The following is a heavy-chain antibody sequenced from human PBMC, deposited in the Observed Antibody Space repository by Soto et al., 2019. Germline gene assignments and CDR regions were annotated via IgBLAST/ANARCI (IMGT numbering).Heavy chain of an antibody. CDR1: GGTFSTYI. CDR2: IITIPDIT. V-gene: IGHV1-69*08. CDR3: ARDRITTRGDAFDL. D-gene: IGHD3-3*01. Sequence: QVQLVQSGAEVRKPGSSVKVSCKAPGGTFSTYIISRVRQAPGQGLEWMGRIITIPDITNYAQKFQGRDTVTADRSTSTAYMELTSLKSEDTAVYYCARDRITTRGDAFDLWGQGTMVTVSS. J-gene: IGHJ3*01.